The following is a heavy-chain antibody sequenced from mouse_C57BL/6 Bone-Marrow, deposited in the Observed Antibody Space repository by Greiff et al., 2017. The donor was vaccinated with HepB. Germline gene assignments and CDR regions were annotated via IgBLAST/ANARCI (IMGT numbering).Heavy chain of an antibody. CDR1: GFSLTSYG. Sequence: VMLVESGPGLVAPSQSLSITCTVSGFSLTSYGVHWVRQPPGKGLEWLVVIWSDGSTTYNSALKSRLSISKDNSKSQVFLKMNSRQTDDTAMYYCARHIHYDLWYFDVWGTGTTVTVSS. V-gene: IGHV2-6-1*01. CDR3: ARHIHYDLWYFDV. J-gene: IGHJ1*03. CDR2: IWSDGST. D-gene: IGHD2-4*01.